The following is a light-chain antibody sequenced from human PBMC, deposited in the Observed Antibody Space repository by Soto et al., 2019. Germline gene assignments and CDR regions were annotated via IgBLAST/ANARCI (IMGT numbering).Light chain of an antibody. Sequence: EIVLTQSPGTLYLSPGERATLSCRASQSVRSSYLAWYKQKPGQAPRLLIYGASSRATGIPDRFSGSGSGTDFTLTISRPEPEDFAVYYCQPYASAPPTFGQGTKVEIK. CDR3: QPYASAPPT. V-gene: IGKV3-20*01. J-gene: IGKJ1*01. CDR2: GAS. CDR1: QSVRSSY.